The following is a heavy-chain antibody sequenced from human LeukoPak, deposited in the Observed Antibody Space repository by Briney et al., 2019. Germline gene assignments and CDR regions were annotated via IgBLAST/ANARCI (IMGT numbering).Heavy chain of an antibody. Sequence: GGSLRLSCAASGFTFSSYWMSWVRQAPGKGLEWVANIKQDGSEKYYVDSVKGRFTISRDNAKNSLYLQMKSLRAEDTAVYYCARTEMATITGVAYFDYWGQGTLVTVSS. D-gene: IGHD5-24*01. CDR1: GFTFSSYW. CDR3: ARTEMATITGVAYFDY. CDR2: IKQDGSEK. V-gene: IGHV3-7*01. J-gene: IGHJ4*02.